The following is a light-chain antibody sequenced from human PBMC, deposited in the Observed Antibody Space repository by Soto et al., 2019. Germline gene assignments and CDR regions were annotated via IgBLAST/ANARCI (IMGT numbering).Light chain of an antibody. V-gene: IGKV1-5*01. CDR2: DAS. J-gene: IGKJ3*01. Sequence: DIRVTQSPSTLSASVGDRVTITCRASQTISSWLAWYQQKPGKAPKLLIYDASSLESGVPSRFSGSGSGTDFTFTISSLQPEDFATYYCQQANSFPFTFGPGTKVDIK. CDR1: QTISSW. CDR3: QQANSFPFT.